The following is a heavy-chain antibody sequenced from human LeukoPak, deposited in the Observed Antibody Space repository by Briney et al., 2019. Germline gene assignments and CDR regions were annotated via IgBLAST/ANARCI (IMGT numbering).Heavy chain of an antibody. V-gene: IGHV3-7*03. J-gene: IGHJ6*02. D-gene: IGHD3-16*01. CDR3: ARGGGLDV. CDR1: GFTFSSYW. CDR2: INHNGNVY. Sequence: GGSLRLSCAASGFTFSSYWMNWARQAPGKGLEWVASINHNGNVYYYVDSVKGRFTISRDNAENSLYLQMSNLRAEDTAVYFCARGGGLDVWGQGATVTVSS.